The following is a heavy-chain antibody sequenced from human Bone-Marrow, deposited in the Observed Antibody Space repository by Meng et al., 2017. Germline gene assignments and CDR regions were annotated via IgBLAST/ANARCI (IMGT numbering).Heavy chain of an antibody. CDR1: GGSISSGGYY. CDR3: ARDCAGHGMDV. Sequence: SETLSLTCTVSGGSISSGGYYWSWIRQHPGKGLEWIGYIYYSGSTYYNPSLKSLVTISVDTSKNQFSLKLSSVTAADTAVYYCARDCAGHGMDVWGQGNAGHRLL. D-gene: IGHD3-10*02. J-gene: IGHJ6*02. CDR2: IYYSGST. V-gene: IGHV4-31*01.